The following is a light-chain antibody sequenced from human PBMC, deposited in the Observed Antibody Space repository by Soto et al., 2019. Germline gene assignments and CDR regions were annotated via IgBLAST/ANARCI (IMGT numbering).Light chain of an antibody. CDR3: QHYNSYSEA. CDR2: KAS. V-gene: IGKV1-5*03. CDR1: QTISSW. J-gene: IGKJ1*01. Sequence: IQRTQSPCSRAVSVGERVTITCRASQTISSWLAWYQQKPGKAPKLLIYKASTLKSGVPSRFSGSGSGTEFTLIISSLQPDDFATYYCQHYNSYSEAFGQGTKVDIK.